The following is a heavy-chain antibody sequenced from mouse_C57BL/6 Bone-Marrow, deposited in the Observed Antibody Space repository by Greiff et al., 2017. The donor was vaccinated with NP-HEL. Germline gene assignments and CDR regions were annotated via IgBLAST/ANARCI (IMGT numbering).Heavy chain of an antibody. Sequence: QVQLKQSGPELVKPGASVKISCKASGYAFSSSWMNWVKLRPGKGLEWIGRIYPGDGDTNYNGKFKGKATLTADKSSSTAYMQLSSLTSEDSAVYFCARPYYLFDYWGQGTTLTVSS. CDR2: IYPGDGDT. V-gene: IGHV1-82*01. CDR3: ARPYYLFDY. D-gene: IGHD2-10*01. CDR1: GYAFSSSW. J-gene: IGHJ2*01.